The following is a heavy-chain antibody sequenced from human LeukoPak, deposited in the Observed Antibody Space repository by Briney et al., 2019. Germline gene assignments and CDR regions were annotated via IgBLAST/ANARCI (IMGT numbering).Heavy chain of an antibody. V-gene: IGHV3-30*02. Sequence: GGSLRLSCAASGFTFSTYGIHWVRQAPGKGLEWVAFIRYDGTKWYADSVKGRFTISGDNSKNMLYLQMNSLRAEDTAVYHCAKDRDYGDYPSAYYYYMDVWGKGTTVTVSS. CDR1: GFTFSTYG. CDR2: IRYDGTK. CDR3: AKDRDYGDYPSAYYYYMDV. D-gene: IGHD4-17*01. J-gene: IGHJ6*03.